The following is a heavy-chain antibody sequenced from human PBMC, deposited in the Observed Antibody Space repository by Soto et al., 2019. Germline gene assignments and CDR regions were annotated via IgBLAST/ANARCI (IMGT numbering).Heavy chain of an antibody. CDR3: VRSVTDSWYYFDF. CDR1: GFSLSIYE. J-gene: IGHJ4*02. V-gene: IGHV3-48*03. Sequence: GGSLRLSCAASGFSLSIYEMNWVRQAPGKELEWLAYVSTSGSLKNYADSVKGRFTIFRDNTKNAVYLQMNSLRAEDTAVYYCVRSVTDSWYYFDFWGQGNLVTVSS. D-gene: IGHD1-20*01. CDR2: VSTSGSLK.